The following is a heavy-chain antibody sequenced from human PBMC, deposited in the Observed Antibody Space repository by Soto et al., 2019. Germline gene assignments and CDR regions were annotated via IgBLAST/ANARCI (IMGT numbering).Heavy chain of an antibody. V-gene: IGHV3-30*18. CDR2: ISYDGSNK. J-gene: IGHJ6*02. CDR1: GFTFSSYG. Sequence: GGSLRLSCAASGFTFSSYGMHWVRQAPGKGLEWVAVISYDGSNKYYADSVKGRFTISRDNSKNTLYLQMNSLRAEDTAVYYCAKDPHPDYYYYYGMDVWGQGTTVTVSS. CDR3: AKDPHPDYYYYYGMDV.